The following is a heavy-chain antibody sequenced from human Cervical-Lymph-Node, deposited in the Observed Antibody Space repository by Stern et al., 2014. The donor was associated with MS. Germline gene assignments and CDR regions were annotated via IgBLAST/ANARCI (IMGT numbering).Heavy chain of an antibody. V-gene: IGHV1-69*05. CDR3: AGGGGGSISMTTAILYGMDV. CDR2: LIPIFGTA. D-gene: IGHD3-22*01. J-gene: IGHJ6*02. CDR1: GGTFSNYA. Sequence: VQLVQSGAEVKKPGSSVKVSCKASGGTFSNYAISWVRQAPGQGLEWMGGLIPIFGTADYAQKFQGNVTITPAVSTSTAYMELSILSTEDRAVYYCAGGGGGSISMTTAILYGMDVWGQGTTVTVSS.